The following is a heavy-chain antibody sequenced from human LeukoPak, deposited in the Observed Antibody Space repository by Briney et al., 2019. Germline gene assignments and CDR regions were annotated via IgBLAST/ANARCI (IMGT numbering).Heavy chain of an antibody. J-gene: IGHJ4*02. CDR1: GFTFSSSS. V-gene: IGHV3-48*02. Sequence: GGSLRLSCAASGFTFSSSSMNWVRQAPGKGLEWVSYISSSSSTIHYAESVKGRFTISRDNAKNSLYLQMNSLRDEDTAVYYCARERAHYFDSSGYSFWGQGTLVTVSS. D-gene: IGHD3-22*01. CDR3: ARERAHYFDSSGYSF. CDR2: ISSSSSTI.